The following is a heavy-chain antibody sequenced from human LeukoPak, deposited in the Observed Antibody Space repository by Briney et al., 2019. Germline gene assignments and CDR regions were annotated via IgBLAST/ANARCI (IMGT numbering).Heavy chain of an antibody. V-gene: IGHV3-15*01. CDR2: IKSKTDGGTT. CDR3: TTKFRIAAAGTLAYFDY. Sequence: GGSLRLSCAASGFTFSNAWMSWVRQAPGKGLEWVGRIKSKTDGGTTDYAAPVKGRFTISRDDSKNTLYLQMNSLKTEDTAVYYCTTKFRIAAAGTLAYFDYWGQGTLVTVSS. CDR1: GFTFSNAW. D-gene: IGHD6-13*01. J-gene: IGHJ4*02.